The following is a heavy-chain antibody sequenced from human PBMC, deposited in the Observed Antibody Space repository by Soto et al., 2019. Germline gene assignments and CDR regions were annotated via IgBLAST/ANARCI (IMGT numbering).Heavy chain of an antibody. CDR2: VYYSGST. CDR3: AAALSGTGAFDF. V-gene: IGHV4-59*08. D-gene: IGHD6-13*01. J-gene: IGHJ3*01. Sequence: QVQLQESGPGLVKPSETLSLTCTVSGGSISTYYWNWIRQPPGKGLEWIGFVYYSGSTSYYPSLESRVTISIDTSKNQFSLKLSYVTAADTAVYYCAAALSGTGAFDFWGQGTMVTVSS. CDR1: GGSISTYY.